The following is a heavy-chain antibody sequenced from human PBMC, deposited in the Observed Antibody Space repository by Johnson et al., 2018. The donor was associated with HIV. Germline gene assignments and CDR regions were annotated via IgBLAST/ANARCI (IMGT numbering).Heavy chain of an antibody. CDR2: ISFDATNK. CDR1: GFTFSSSA. CDR3: ARELGHFIPYYYHGEAFDI. J-gene: IGHJ3*02. V-gene: IGHV3-30*04. D-gene: IGHD3-10*01. Sequence: QVQLVESGGGVVQPGRSLRLSCAASGFTFSSSALHWVRQAPGKGLEWVAVISFDATNKYYADSVQGRFIISRDNSKNTLYLQVNSLRAEDTALYYCARELGHFIPYYYHGEAFDIWGQGTTVTVSS.